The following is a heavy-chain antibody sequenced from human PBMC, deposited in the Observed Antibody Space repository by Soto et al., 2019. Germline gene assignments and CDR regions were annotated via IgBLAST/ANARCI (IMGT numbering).Heavy chain of an antibody. CDR1: GFTFSSYA. V-gene: IGHV3-30-3*01. Sequence: GGSLRLSCAASGFTFSSYAMHWVRQAPGKGLEWVAVISYDGSNKYYADSVKGRFTISRDNSKNTLYLQMNSLRAEDTAVYYSASPAPQVLRYFDWFYLVGWGQGTMVTV. D-gene: IGHD3-9*01. CDR3: ASPAPQVLRYFDWFYLVG. CDR2: ISYDGSNK. J-gene: IGHJ3*01.